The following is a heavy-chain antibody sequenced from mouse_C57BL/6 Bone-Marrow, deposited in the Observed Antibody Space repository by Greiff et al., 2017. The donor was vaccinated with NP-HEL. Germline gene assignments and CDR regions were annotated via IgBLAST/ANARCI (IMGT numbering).Heavy chain of an antibody. J-gene: IGHJ2*01. D-gene: IGHD3-2*02. CDR2: INPNNGGT. CDR3: ARDSGYAFDY. Sequence: QVQLQQPGTELVKPGASVKLSCKASGYTFTSYWMHWLKQRPGQGLEWIGNINPNNGGTNDNEKFKTKATLTVDKSSSTAYMQLSSLTSEDYAVYDCARDSGYAFDYWGQGTTLTVSS. CDR1: GYTFTSYW. V-gene: IGHV1-53*01.